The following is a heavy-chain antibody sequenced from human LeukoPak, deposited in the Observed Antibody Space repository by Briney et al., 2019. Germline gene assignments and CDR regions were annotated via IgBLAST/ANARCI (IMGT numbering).Heavy chain of an antibody. D-gene: IGHD3-10*01. CDR1: GGSITSGTYY. CDR3: ARYLSRSGKFDY. Sequence: SETLSLTCTVSGGSITSGTYYWSWIRQPPGKGLEWIGYIYYSGSTNYNPSLKSRVTISVDTSKNQFSLKLSSVTAADTAVYYCARYLSRSGKFDYWGQGTLVTVSS. V-gene: IGHV4-61*01. CDR2: IYYSGST. J-gene: IGHJ4*02.